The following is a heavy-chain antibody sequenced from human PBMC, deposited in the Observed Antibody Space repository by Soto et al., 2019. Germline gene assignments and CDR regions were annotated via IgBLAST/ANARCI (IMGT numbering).Heavy chain of an antibody. D-gene: IGHD3-10*01. Sequence: EVQLVESGGGLVQPGGSLRLSCVDSGFTFSRDWMSWVRQAPVKGLEWVGNIKQDGSEENYVDSVKGRFTISRDNAKNSMYLQMNSLRAEDTAVYYCARIASSGRGWDVWGQGTTVVVSS. CDR2: IKQDGSEE. J-gene: IGHJ6*02. CDR3: ARIASSGRGWDV. CDR1: GFTFSRDW. V-gene: IGHV3-7*01.